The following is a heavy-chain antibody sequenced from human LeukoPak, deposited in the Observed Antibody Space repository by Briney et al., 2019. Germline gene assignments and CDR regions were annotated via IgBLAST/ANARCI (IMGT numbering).Heavy chain of an antibody. CDR2: IYYSGST. CDR3: ARDDFWSGYLGL. V-gene: IGHV4-39*07. Sequence: PSETLSLTCTVSGGSISSSSYYWGCIRQPPGKGLECIGSIYYSGSTYYNPSLKSRVTISVDTSKNQFSLKLSSVTAADTAVYYCARDDFWSGYLGLWGQGTLVTVSS. J-gene: IGHJ4*02. D-gene: IGHD3-3*01. CDR1: GGSISSSSYY.